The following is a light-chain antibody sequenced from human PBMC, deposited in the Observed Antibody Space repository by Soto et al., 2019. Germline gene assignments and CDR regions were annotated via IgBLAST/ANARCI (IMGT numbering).Light chain of an antibody. J-gene: IGLJ3*02. CDR2: DTN. Sequence: QAVVTQEPSLTVSPGGTVTLTCGSSTGPVTSGHSPYWFQQKPGQAPRTLIYDTNNKHSWTPARFSGSLLGGKAALALSGAQPEDEADYYCLLSYSDARVFGRGTKLTVL. V-gene: IGLV7-46*01. CDR1: TGPVTSGHS. CDR3: LLSYSDARV.